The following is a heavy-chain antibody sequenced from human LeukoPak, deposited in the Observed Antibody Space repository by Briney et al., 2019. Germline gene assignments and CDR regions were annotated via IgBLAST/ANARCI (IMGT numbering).Heavy chain of an antibody. CDR1: GGSLSSSSYY. Sequence: PSGTLSLTCTVSGGSLSSSSYYWGWIRQPPGKGLEWIGSIYYTGSTYYNPSLKSRVTISVDTSKNQFSLKLSSVTAADTAVYYCARQFFDILTGYSRGGYWGQGTLVTVSS. CDR2: IYYTGST. J-gene: IGHJ4*02. CDR3: ARQFFDILTGYSRGGY. D-gene: IGHD3-9*01. V-gene: IGHV4-39*01.